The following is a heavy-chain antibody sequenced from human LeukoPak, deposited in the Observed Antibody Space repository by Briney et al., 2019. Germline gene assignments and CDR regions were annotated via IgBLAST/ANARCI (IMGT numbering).Heavy chain of an antibody. V-gene: IGHV4-34*01. CDR3: AINGVGYCSGGSCYRWFDP. CDR1: GGSFSGYY. CDR2: INHSGST. D-gene: IGHD2-15*01. Sequence: SETLSLTCAVYGGSFSGYYWSWIRQPPVKGLEWIGEINHSGSTNYNPSLKSRVTISVDTSKNQFSLKLSSVTAADTAVYYCAINGVGYCSGGSCYRWFDPWGQGTLVTVSS. J-gene: IGHJ5*02.